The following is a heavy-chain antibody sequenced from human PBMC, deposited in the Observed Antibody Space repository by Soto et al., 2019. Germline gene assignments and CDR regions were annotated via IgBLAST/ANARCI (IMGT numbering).Heavy chain of an antibody. Sequence: HSQTLSLTCAISGDSVSSNSAAWNWIRQSPSRGLEWLGRTYYGSKWYNDYAVSVKSRITINPDTSKNHFSLQLNSVTPEDTAVYYCARGGTPHYYDTVAAFDIWGQGTMVTVSS. CDR2: TYYGSKWYN. V-gene: IGHV6-1*01. D-gene: IGHD3-22*01. J-gene: IGHJ3*02. CDR3: ARGGTPHYYDTVAAFDI. CDR1: GDSVSSNSAA.